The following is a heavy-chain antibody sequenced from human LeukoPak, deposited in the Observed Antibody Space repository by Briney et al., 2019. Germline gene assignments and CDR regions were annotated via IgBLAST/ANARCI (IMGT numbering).Heavy chain of an antibody. CDR2: IDHSGST. CDR1: GGSFSGYY. D-gene: IGHD5-18*01. CDR3: ASPPWIPGY. J-gene: IGHJ4*02. Sequence: SETLSLTCAVYGGSFSGYYWSWIRQPPGKGLEWIGEIDHSGSTNYNPSLKSRVTISVDTSKNQFSLKLSSVTAADTAVYYCASPPWIPGYWGQGTLVTVSS. V-gene: IGHV4-34*01.